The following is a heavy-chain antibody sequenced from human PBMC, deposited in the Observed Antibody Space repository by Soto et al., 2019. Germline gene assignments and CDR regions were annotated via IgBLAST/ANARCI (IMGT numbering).Heavy chain of an antibody. CDR3: ARVPGL. CDR2: IYHSGRN. V-gene: IGHV4-30-2*01. J-gene: IGHJ2*01. Sequence: QLHLQESGSGLVKPSQTLSLPCALSGGSITRRAPSWTRLRQPPGKGLEWIGYIYHSGRNYYNPSLKSRVAISVDRSKNQFSLKLSSVTAADTAVYCCARVPGLWGRGTLVTVSS. CDR1: GGSITRRAPS.